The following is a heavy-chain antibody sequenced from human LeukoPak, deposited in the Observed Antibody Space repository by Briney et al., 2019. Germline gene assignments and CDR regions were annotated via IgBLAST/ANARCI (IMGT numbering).Heavy chain of an antibody. D-gene: IGHD2-2*02. V-gene: IGHV3-74*01. CDR2: INTDGGST. Sequence: GGSLRLSCAASGFTFSSYWMHWVRQAPGKGLVWVSRINTDGGSTSYADSVKGRFTISRDNAKNTLYLQMNSLRAGDTAVYYCAKSPYLVPAAIRVFDYWGQGTLVTVSS. J-gene: IGHJ4*02. CDR3: AKSPYLVPAAIRVFDY. CDR1: GFTFSSYW.